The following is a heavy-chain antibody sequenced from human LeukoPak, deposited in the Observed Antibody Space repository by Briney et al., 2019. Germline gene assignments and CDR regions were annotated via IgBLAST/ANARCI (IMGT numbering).Heavy chain of an antibody. CDR3: ARSIDY. J-gene: IGHJ4*02. Sequence: PGGSLRLSCEPSGLQFSNHWISWAPQAPGKGLEWVANISADGSATFYVDSVKGRVTISRDNAKNSLYLQMFSLRAEDTAVYYCARSIDYWGQGTLVTVSS. CDR1: GLQFSNHW. V-gene: IGHV3-7*01. CDR2: ISADGSAT.